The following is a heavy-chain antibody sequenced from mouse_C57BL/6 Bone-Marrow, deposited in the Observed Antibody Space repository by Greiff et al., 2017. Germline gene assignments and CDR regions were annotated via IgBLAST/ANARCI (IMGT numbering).Heavy chain of an antibody. CDR3: ARYSNSLYAMDY. V-gene: IGHV1-18*01. CDR2: INPNNGGT. Sequence: EVQLQQSGPELVKPGASVKIPCKASGYTFTDYNMDWVKQSHGKSLEWIGDINPNNGGTIYNQKFKSKATLTVDKSSSTAYMELRSLTSEDTAVYYCARYSNSLYAMDYWGQGTSVTVSS. J-gene: IGHJ4*01. D-gene: IGHD2-5*01. CDR1: GYTFTDYN.